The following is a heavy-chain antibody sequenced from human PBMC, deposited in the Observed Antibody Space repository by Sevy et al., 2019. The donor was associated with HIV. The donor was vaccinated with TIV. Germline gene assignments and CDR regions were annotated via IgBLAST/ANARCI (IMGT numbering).Heavy chain of an antibody. J-gene: IGHJ3*02. D-gene: IGHD3-3*01. CDR1: GVVFSSYA. CDR3: ARPRFLEWLSSAAFDI. V-gene: IGHV3-30*04. CDR2: IAYDGSNK. Sequence: GGYLRLSCTASGVVFSSYAMHWVRQAPGKGLEWVAFIAYDGSNKNYADSVKGRFTLSRDNSKNTLYLQMNSLGAEDTAVYYCARPRFLEWLSSAAFDIWGQGTMVTVSS.